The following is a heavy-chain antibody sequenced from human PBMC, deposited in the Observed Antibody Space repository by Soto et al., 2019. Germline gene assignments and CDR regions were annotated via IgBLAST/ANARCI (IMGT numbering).Heavy chain of an antibody. Sequence: QVQLQQSGPGLVKPSEPLSLTCTVSGAALSSGGYFYTWVRQPPGKVLEWLWYIYYSGGTNYNPSLKSRVTISLDKSKSQVSLRLISVTAADTAVYYCTREQSDDNYFDPVGQGTLVTVSS. D-gene: IGHD6-19*01. V-gene: IGHV4-61*08. CDR1: GAALSSGGYF. CDR2: IYYSGGT. CDR3: TREQSDDNYFDP. J-gene: IGHJ5*02.